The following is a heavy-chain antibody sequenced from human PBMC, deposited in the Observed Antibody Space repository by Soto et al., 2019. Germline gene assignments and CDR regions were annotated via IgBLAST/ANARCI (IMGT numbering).Heavy chain of an antibody. V-gene: IGHV3-30-3*01. J-gene: IGHJ5*02. CDR2: ISYDGSNK. CDR1: GFTFSSYA. D-gene: IGHD6-19*01. CDR3: ARGVAVAGTAYNWFDP. Sequence: QVQLVESGGGVVQPGRSLRLSCAASGFTFSSYAMHWVRQAPGKGLEWVAVISYDGSNKYYADSVKGRFTISRDNSKNTLYLQTNSLRAEDTAVYYCARGVAVAGTAYNWFDPWGQGTLVTVSS.